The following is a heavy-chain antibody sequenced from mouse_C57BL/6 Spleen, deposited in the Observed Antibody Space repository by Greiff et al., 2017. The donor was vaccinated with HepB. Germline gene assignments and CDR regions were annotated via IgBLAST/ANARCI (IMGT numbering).Heavy chain of an antibody. J-gene: IGHJ2*01. D-gene: IGHD1-3*01. CDR1: GYTFTSYW. V-gene: IGHV1-55*01. CDR2: IYPGSGST. Sequence: QVQLQQPGAELVKPGASVKMSCKASGYTFTSYWITWVKQRPGQGLEWIGDIYPGSGSTNYNEKFKSKATLTVGTSSSTAYMQLSSLTSEDSAVYYCAREDPKDYWGQGTTLTVSS. CDR3: AREDPKDY.